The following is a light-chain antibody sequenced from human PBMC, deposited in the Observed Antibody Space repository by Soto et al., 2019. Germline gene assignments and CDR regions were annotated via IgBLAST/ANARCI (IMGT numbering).Light chain of an antibody. Sequence: DIQMTQSPSTLSASLGDRVTITCRASQSISSWLAWYQQKPGKAPKLLIYDASSLESGVPSRFSGSGSGTEFTLTISSLQPDDFATYYCQQYNSYSRLTFGGGTKVDI. CDR1: QSISSW. V-gene: IGKV1-5*01. CDR3: QQYNSYSRLT. J-gene: IGKJ4*01. CDR2: DAS.